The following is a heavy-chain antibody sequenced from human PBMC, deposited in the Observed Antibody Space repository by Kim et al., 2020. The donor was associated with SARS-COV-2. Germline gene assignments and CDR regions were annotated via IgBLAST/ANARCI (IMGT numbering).Heavy chain of an antibody. CDR2: INPNSGGT. Sequence: ASVKVSCKASGYTFTGYYMHWVRQASGQGLEWMGWINPNSGGTNYAQKFQGRVTMTRDTSISTAYMELSRLRSDDTAVYYCARGDDSSGYYYGYYYYGMDVWGQGTTVTVSS. CDR3: ARGDDSSGYYYGYYYYGMDV. D-gene: IGHD3-22*01. CDR1: GYTFTGYY. V-gene: IGHV1-2*02. J-gene: IGHJ6*02.